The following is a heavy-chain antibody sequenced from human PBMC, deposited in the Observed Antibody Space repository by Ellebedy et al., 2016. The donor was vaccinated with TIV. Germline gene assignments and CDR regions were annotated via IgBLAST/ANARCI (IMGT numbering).Heavy chain of an antibody. Sequence: GGSLRLSCAASGFTFSSYGMHWVRQAPGKGLEWVANIKQDGSEKYYVDSVKGRFTISRDNAKNSLYLQMNSLRAEDTAVYYCARDFYDFWSGYYYSYFDYWGQGTLVTVSS. CDR3: ARDFYDFWSGYYYSYFDY. CDR1: GFTFSSYG. J-gene: IGHJ4*02. CDR2: IKQDGSEK. D-gene: IGHD3-3*01. V-gene: IGHV3-7*01.